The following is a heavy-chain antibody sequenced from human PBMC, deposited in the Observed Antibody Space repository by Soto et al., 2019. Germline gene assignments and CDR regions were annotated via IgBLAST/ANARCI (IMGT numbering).Heavy chain of an antibody. CDR1: GFNFSSYW. V-gene: IGHV3-74*01. J-gene: IGHJ4*02. CDR2: INNDGNTT. Sequence: GGSLRLSCAASGFNFSSYWMHWVRQVPGKGPVWVSRINNDGNTTNYADSVKGRFTISRDNAKNTLYLQMSSLRGDDTAVYYCARATVAVAGRAFDCWGQGTLVTVSS. CDR3: ARATVAVAGRAFDC. D-gene: IGHD6-19*01.